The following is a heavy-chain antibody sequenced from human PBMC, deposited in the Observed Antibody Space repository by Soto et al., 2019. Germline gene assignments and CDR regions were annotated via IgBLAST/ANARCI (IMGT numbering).Heavy chain of an antibody. J-gene: IGHJ4*02. CDR1: GGSINNNGYF. CDR2: IYNSGST. V-gene: IGHV4-30-4*01. D-gene: IGHD1-26*01. CDR3: ARGPSGDKVDY. Sequence: QVQLQESGPGVVEPSQTLSLTCTVSGGSINNNGYFWSWIRQPPGSGLEWIGHIYNSGSTYSNPSPKXRXTXPXXTSKTQFSLKLSSVTAADTAVYYCARGPSGDKVDYWGQGTLVTVSS.